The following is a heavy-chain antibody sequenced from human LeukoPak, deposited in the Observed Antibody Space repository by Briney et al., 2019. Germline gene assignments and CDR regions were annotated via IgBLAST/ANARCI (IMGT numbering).Heavy chain of an antibody. Sequence: GSSVKVSCKASGGTFSSYAISWVRQAPGQGLEWMGGIIPIFGTANYAQKFQGRVTITADESTSTAYMELSSLRSEDTAVYYCARSESPVWFEESQIYYYGMDVWGKGTTVTVSS. CDR3: ARSESPVWFEESQIYYYGMDV. CDR2: IIPIFGTA. CDR1: GGTFSSYA. D-gene: IGHD3-10*01. J-gene: IGHJ6*04. V-gene: IGHV1-69*01.